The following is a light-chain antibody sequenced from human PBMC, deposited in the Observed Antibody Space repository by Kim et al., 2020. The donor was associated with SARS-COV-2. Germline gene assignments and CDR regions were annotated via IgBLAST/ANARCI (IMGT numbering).Light chain of an antibody. CDR2: GAS. J-gene: IGKJ2*01. CDR1: QRVSNN. Sequence: PGERATHSCRASQRVSNNLAWYQQKPGQAPRLLIYGASTRATGVPARSSGSGSGTEFTLTITTLQSEDFAVYFCQHYNDWLYTFGQGTKLEI. V-gene: IGKV3-15*01. CDR3: QHYNDWLYT.